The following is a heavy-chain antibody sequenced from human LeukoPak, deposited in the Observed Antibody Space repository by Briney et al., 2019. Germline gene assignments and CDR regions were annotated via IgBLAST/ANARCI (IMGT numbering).Heavy chain of an antibody. V-gene: IGHV1-69*06. CDR2: IIPIFGTA. CDR3: ARGAYYGSGSYWPPNFDY. J-gene: IGHJ4*02. CDR1: GYTFTSYG. D-gene: IGHD3-10*01. Sequence: SVKVSCKASGYTFTSYGISWVRQAPGQGLEWMGGIIPIFGTANYAQKFQGRVTITADKSTSTAYMELSSLRSEDTAVYYCARGAYYGSGSYWPPNFDYWGQGTLVTVSS.